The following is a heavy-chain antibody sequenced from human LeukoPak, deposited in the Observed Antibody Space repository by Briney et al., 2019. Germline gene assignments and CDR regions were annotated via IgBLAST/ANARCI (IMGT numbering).Heavy chain of an antibody. CDR1: GYTLTELS. J-gene: IGHJ4*02. Sequence: ASVKVPCKVSGYTLTELSMHWVRQAPGKGLEWMGGFDPEDGETIYAQKFQGRVTMTEDTSTDTAYMELSSLRSEDTAVYYCATETTVGSFFDYWGQGTLVTVSS. CDR3: ATETTVGSFFDY. CDR2: FDPEDGET. V-gene: IGHV1-24*01. D-gene: IGHD4-17*01.